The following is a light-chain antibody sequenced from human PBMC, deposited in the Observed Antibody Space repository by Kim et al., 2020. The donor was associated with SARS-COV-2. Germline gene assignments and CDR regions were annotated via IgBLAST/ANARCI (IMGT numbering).Light chain of an antibody. CDR3: TSYTSSRTWV. V-gene: IGLV2-14*03. CDR2: DVS. CDR1: SSDIGGYNF. J-gene: IGLJ3*02. Sequence: GQSITIAGAGTSSDIGGYNFVSWYQQHPGKAPKLMIYDVSNRPSGFSNRFSGSKSGNTASLTISGLQAEDEADYYCTSYTSSRTWVFGGGTKVTVL.